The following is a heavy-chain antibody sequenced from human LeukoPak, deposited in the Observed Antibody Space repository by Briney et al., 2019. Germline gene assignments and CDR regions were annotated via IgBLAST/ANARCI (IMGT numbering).Heavy chain of an antibody. Sequence: GGSLRLSCAASEFTFSNYAMNWVRQAPGKGLEWVSGISGGGGSTYYADSVKGRFTISRDNSKNTLYLQVDSLRAEDTALYYCAKGSGINHYHWIDPWGQGTLVTVSS. CDR2: ISGGGGST. J-gene: IGHJ5*02. CDR1: EFTFSNYA. D-gene: IGHD1-14*01. CDR3: AKGSGINHYHWIDP. V-gene: IGHV3-23*01.